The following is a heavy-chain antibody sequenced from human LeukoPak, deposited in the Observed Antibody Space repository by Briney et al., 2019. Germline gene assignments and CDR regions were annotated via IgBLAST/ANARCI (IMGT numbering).Heavy chain of an antibody. Sequence: SGATLVIPSETFSLTCTFCKFSLRTSGVAVAWIRHPPGKARECLALIYWNDDKRYSPSLNSRLTIPKDTSKNQVVSTMTNMDPVDTATYFCAHRRGWGVSNYFDYWGQGTLVTVSS. CDR3: AHRRGWGVSNYFDY. D-gene: IGHD5/OR15-5a*01. CDR1: KFSLRTSGVA. V-gene: IGHV2-5*01. J-gene: IGHJ4*02. CDR2: IYWNDDK.